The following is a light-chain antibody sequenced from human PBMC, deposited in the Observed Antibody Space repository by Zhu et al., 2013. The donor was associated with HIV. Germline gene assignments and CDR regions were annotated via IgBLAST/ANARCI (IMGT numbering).Light chain of an antibody. CDR2: DAS. CDR1: QHVNSNY. J-gene: IGKJ4*01. V-gene: IGKV3-20*01. Sequence: EIVLTQSPGTLSLSPGEGATLSCRTSQHVNSNYLAWYQQKPGQAPRLLIYDASSRATGIPDRFSGSGSGTDFTLTIGRLEPEDFAVYYCQHYGSSPLTFGGGTKVEIK. CDR3: QHYGSSPLT.